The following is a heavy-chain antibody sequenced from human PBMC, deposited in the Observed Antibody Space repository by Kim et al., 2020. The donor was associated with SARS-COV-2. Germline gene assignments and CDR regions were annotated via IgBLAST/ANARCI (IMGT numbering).Heavy chain of an antibody. J-gene: IGHJ5*02. CDR2: NK. D-gene: IGHD3-16*01. Sequence: NKSHGESVKSRFTLYSDNPKNTLYMQMNSLSAEDTAVYYCARDGGNWFDPWGQGTLVTVSS. CDR3: ARDGGNWFDP. V-gene: IGHV3-30-3*01.